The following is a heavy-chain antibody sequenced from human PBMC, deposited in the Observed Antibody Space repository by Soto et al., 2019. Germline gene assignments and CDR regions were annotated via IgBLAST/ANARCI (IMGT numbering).Heavy chain of an antibody. D-gene: IGHD5-12*01. Sequence: ASVKGSCKASVYTFTGYYVHWVRQAPGQGLEWMGWISAYNGNTNYAQKLQGRVTMTTDTSTSTAYMELRSLRSDDTAVYYCARKRWLQFYYGMDVWGQGTTVTVSS. CDR2: ISAYNGNT. CDR3: ARKRWLQFYYGMDV. CDR1: VYTFTGYY. J-gene: IGHJ6*02. V-gene: IGHV1-18*04.